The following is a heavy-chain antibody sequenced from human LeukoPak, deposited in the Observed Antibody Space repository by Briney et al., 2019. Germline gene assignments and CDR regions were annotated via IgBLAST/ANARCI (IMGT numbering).Heavy chain of an antibody. J-gene: IGHJ4*02. V-gene: IGHV3-11*01. CDR3: ARESGLGSGSYSGDY. CDR1: GFTFSDYY. CDR2: ISSSGSTI. D-gene: IGHD1-26*01. Sequence: GGSLRLSCAASGFTFSDYYMSWIRQAPGKGLEWVSYISSSGSTIYYADSVKGRFTISRDNAKNSLYLQTNSLRAEDTAVYYCARESGLGSGSYSGDYWGQGTLVTVSS.